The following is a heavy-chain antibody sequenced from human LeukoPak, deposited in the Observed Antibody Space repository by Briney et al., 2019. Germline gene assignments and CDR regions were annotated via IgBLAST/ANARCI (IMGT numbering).Heavy chain of an antibody. D-gene: IGHD3-10*01. V-gene: IGHV4-59*08. CDR3: ARGLAWFGELSPYYFDY. CDR2: IYYSGST. CDR1: GGSISSYY. Sequence: KPSETLSLTCTVSGGSISSYYWSWIRQPPGKGLEWIGYIYYSGSTNYNPSLKSRVTISVDTSKNQFSLKLSSVTAADTAVYYCARGLAWFGELSPYYFDYWDQGTLVTVSS. J-gene: IGHJ4*02.